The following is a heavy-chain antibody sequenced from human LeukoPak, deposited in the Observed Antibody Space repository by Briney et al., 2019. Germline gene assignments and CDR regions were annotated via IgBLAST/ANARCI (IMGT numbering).Heavy chain of an antibody. D-gene: IGHD2-15*01. J-gene: IGHJ4*02. CDR3: AKDPSFYCTGGSCHSKYYFDD. CDR1: GFTFSSYV. Sequence: GGSLRLSCGASGFTFSSYVMSWVRQAPGGGLEWVSTVSGSGASTYYADSVKGRFTISRDNSKNTLYLQMNSLRAEDTALYYCAKDPSFYCTGGSCHSKYYFDDWGQGTLVTVSS. CDR2: VSGSGAST. V-gene: IGHV3-23*01.